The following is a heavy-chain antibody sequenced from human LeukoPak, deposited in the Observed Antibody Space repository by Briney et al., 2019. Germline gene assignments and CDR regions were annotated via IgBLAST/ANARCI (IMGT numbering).Heavy chain of an antibody. J-gene: IGHJ4*02. CDR1: YLFVSSSY. CDR2: IYSGVST. Sequence: GGSLRLSCGAGYLFVSSSYISWVRQAPGKGLEWVSVIYSGVSTYYADSVKGRFTISRDNSKNTLFLQMNSLRAEDTAVYYCAMASKGAPGSGWYYFDYWGQGTLVTVSS. V-gene: IGHV3-53*01. CDR3: AMASKGAPGSGWYYFDY. D-gene: IGHD6-19*01.